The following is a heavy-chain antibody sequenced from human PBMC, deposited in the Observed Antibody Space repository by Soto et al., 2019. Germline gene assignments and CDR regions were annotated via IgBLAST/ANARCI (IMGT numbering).Heavy chain of an antibody. CDR2: ISGSGSTT. CDR3: ARSSLTYFEF. Sequence: QVHLEESGGGLVKPGGSLRLSCTASGFTFSDYYMSWIRQAPGKGLEWLAYISGSGSTTYYTDSVNGRFAISRDNARTSLYLQINSLRVEDSAVYYCARSSLTYFEFWGQGTLVTVSS. V-gene: IGHV3-11*01. J-gene: IGHJ4*02. CDR1: GFTFSDYY.